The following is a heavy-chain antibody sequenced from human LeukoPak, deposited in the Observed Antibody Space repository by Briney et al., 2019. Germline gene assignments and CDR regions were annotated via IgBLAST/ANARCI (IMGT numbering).Heavy chain of an antibody. CDR2: IIPIFGTA. CDR1: GGTFSSYA. J-gene: IGHJ5*02. D-gene: IGHD3-3*01. V-gene: IGHV1-69*13. CDR3: ARASSGIRFLEWHDNWFDP. Sequence: SVKVSCKASGGTFSSYAISWVRQAPGQGLEWMGGIIPIFGTANYAQKFQGRVTITADESTSTAYMELSSLRSEDTAVYYCARASSGIRFLEWHDNWFDPWGQGTPVTVSS.